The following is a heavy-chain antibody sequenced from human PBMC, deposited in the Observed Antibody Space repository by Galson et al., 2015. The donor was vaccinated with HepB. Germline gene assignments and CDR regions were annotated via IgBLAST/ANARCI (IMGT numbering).Heavy chain of an antibody. CDR1: GFTFSNAW. V-gene: IGHV3-15*01. Sequence: SLRLSCAASGFTFSNAWMSWVRQAPGKGLEWVGRIKSKTDGGTTDYAAPVKGRFTISRDDSKNTLYLQMNSLKTEDTAVYYCTTYSGYDYPDYWGQGTLVTVSS. J-gene: IGHJ4*02. CDR2: IKSKTDGGTT. D-gene: IGHD5-12*01. CDR3: TTYSGYDYPDY.